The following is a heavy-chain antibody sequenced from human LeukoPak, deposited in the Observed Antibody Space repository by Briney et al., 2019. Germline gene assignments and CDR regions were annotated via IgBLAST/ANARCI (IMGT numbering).Heavy chain of an antibody. D-gene: IGHD3-22*01. J-gene: IGHJ4*02. CDR3: AKDVYDSSGYSHHSLDY. V-gene: IGHV3-7*01. Sequence: GGSLRLSCAASGFTFSSYWMSWVRQAPGKGLEWVANIKQDGSEKYYVDSVKGRFTISRDNSKNTLYLQMNSLRAEDTAVYYCAKDVYDSSGYSHHSLDYWGQGTLVTVSS. CDR1: GFTFSSYW. CDR2: IKQDGSEK.